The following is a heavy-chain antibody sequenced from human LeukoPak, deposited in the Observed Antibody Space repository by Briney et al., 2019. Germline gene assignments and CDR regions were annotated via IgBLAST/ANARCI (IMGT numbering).Heavy chain of an antibody. CDR3: TTDSIVVVPAAMKYYYYYGMDV. D-gene: IGHD2-2*01. V-gene: IGHV3-72*01. CDR1: GFTFSDHY. CDR2: NRNKANNYTP. J-gene: IGHJ6*02. Sequence: GGSLRLSCAASGFTFSDHYIDWVRQAPGKGLEWVGRNRNKANNYTPEYAASVKGRFTISRDDSKNSLYLQMNSLKTEDTAVYYCTTDSIVVVPAAMKYYYYYGMDVWGQGTTVTVSS.